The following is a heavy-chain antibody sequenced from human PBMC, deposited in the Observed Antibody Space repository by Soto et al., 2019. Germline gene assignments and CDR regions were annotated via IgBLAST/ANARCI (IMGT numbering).Heavy chain of an antibody. CDR2: IYYSGST. Sequence: PSETLSLTCTVSGGSISSSSYYWGWLRQPPGKGLEWIASIYYSGSTYYNTSLKSRVAISVDTSKNQSSLKLSSVTAADAAVYYCARLSYYYGMDVWGQGTTVTVS. V-gene: IGHV4-39*01. CDR3: ARLSYYYGMDV. CDR1: GGSISSSSYY. J-gene: IGHJ6*02.